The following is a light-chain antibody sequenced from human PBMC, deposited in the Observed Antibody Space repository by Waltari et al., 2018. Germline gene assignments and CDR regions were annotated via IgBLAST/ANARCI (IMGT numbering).Light chain of an antibody. J-gene: IGKJ4*01. Sequence: DIQMTQSPSTLSASVGDRVTITCRASETISSWLAWYQQKPGKAPKLLIYKTSSLQSGVPSRFSGSGSGTEFTLTISSLQPDDFATYYCQQYNSPLLTFGGGTKVEIK. V-gene: IGKV1-5*03. CDR2: KTS. CDR1: ETISSW. CDR3: QQYNSPLLT.